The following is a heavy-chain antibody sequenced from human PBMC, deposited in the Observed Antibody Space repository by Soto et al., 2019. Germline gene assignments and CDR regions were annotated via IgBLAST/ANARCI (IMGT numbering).Heavy chain of an antibody. D-gene: IGHD5-18*01. CDR3: ARDQTSVDTAMVFDY. V-gene: IGHV3-30-3*01. CDR1: GFTFSSYA. Sequence: SLRLSCAASGFTFSSYAMHWVRQAPGKGLEWVAVISYDGSNKYYADSVKGRFTISRDNSKNTLYLQMNSLRAEDTVVYYCARDQTSVDTAMVFDYWGQGTLVTVSS. CDR2: ISYDGSNK. J-gene: IGHJ4*02.